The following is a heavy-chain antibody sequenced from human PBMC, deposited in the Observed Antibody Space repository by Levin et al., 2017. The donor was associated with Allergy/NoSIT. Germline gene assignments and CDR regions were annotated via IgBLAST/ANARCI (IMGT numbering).Heavy chain of an antibody. J-gene: IGHJ4*02. Sequence: GGSLRLSCAASGFTFSSYGMHWVRQAPGKGLEWVAVIWYDGSNKYYADSVKGRFTISRDNSKNTLYLQMNSLRAEDTAVYYCARDRRRYCSGGSCYFFDYWGQGTLVTVSS. CDR2: IWYDGSNK. CDR1: GFTFSSYG. D-gene: IGHD2-15*01. CDR3: ARDRRRYCSGGSCYFFDY. V-gene: IGHV3-33*01.